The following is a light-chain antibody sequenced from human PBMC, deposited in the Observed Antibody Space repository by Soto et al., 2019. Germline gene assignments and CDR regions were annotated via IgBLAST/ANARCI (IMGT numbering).Light chain of an antibody. V-gene: IGLV2-14*01. CDR2: EVN. J-gene: IGLJ2*01. CDR3: LSYTRNTTLL. Sequence: QSVLTQPASVSGSPGQSITISCTGTSSDIGGYKYVSWYQHHPGRAPKFIIYEVNNRPSGVSNRFSGSKSGNTASLTIAGLQTEDESDYYCLSYTRNTTLLFGGGTKLTVL. CDR1: SSDIGGYKY.